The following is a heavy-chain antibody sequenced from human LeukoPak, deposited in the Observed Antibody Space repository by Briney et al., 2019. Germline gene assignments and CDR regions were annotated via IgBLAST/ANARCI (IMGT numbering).Heavy chain of an antibody. CDR3: ARLPLWGSYRYTYFDY. V-gene: IGHV1-2*02. J-gene: IGHJ4*02. Sequence: ASVKVSCKASGYTFTGYYMHWVRQAPGQGLEWMGWINPNSGGTNYAQKFQGRVTMTRDTSISTAYMELSRLRSDDTAVYYCARLPLWGSYRYTYFDYWGQGTLVTLSS. CDR2: INPNSGGT. D-gene: IGHD3-16*02. CDR1: GYTFTGYY.